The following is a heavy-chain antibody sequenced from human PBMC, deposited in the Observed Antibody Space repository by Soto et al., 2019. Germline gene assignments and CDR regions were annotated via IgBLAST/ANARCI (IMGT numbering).Heavy chain of an antibody. CDR3: AKGYSSSWYYFDY. CDR2: ISWNSGSI. J-gene: IGHJ4*02. V-gene: IGHV3-9*01. Sequence: EVQLVESGGGLVQPGRSLRLSCAASGFTFDDYAMHWVRHAPGKGLEWVSGISWNSGSIGYADSVKGRFTISRDNAKNSLYLQMNSLRAEDTALYYCAKGYSSSWYYFDYLGQGTLVTVSS. D-gene: IGHD6-13*01. CDR1: GFTFDDYA.